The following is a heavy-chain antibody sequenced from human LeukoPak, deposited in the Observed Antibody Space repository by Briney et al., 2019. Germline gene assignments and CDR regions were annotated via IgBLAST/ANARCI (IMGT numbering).Heavy chain of an antibody. CDR1: GFTFSSYG. J-gene: IGHJ4*02. Sequence: GGSLRLSCAASGFTFSSYGMHWVRQAPGKGLEWVAVISYDGSNKYYADSVKGRFTISRDNSKNTLYLQMNSLRAEDTAVYYCANFGAYSGYDPVFDYWGQGTLVTVSS. D-gene: IGHD5-12*01. V-gene: IGHV3-30*18. CDR2: ISYDGSNK. CDR3: ANFGAYSGYDPVFDY.